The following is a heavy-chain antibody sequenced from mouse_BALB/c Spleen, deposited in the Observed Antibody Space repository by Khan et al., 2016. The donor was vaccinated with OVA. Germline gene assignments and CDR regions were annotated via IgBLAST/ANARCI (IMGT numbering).Heavy chain of an antibody. CDR3: TNCNYGLFAY. J-gene: IGHJ3*01. CDR1: GFTFSSFV. CDR2: ISSAATYT. D-gene: IGHD1-1*02. Sequence: EVELVESGGGLVEPGGSLKLSCAASGFTFSSFVMSWVRQTPEKRLEWVATISSAATYTYYPDSVKGRFTISRDNAKNTLYPQMNSLRSDDTAIYYCTNCNYGLFAYWGQGTLVTVST. V-gene: IGHV5-9-1*01.